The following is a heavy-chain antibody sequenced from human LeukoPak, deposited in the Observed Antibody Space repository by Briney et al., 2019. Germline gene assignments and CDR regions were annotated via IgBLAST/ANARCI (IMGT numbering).Heavy chain of an antibody. CDR3: ARDRGRYSSSSAPLDY. Sequence: GGSLRLSCAASGITFSGYSMNWVRQAPGKGLEWVSSISGSGESIYYADSVKGRFTISRDNAKNSLYLQMNSLRAEDTAIYYCARDRGRYSSSSAPLDYWGQGTLVTVSS. CDR1: GITFSGYS. J-gene: IGHJ4*02. V-gene: IGHV3-21*01. CDR2: ISGSGESI. D-gene: IGHD6-6*01.